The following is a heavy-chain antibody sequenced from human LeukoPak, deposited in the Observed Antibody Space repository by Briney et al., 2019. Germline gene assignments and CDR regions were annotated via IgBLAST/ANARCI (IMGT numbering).Heavy chain of an antibody. Sequence: SETLSLTCTVSGGSISSYYWSWIRQPPGKGLEWIGYIYYSGSTNYNPSLKSRVTISVDTSKNQFSLKLSSVTAADTAVYYCARGQYQLLSGVFDSWGQGTLVTVSS. CDR1: GGSISSYY. V-gene: IGHV4-59*08. CDR2: IYYSGST. D-gene: IGHD2/OR15-2a*01. J-gene: IGHJ4*02. CDR3: ARGQYQLLSGVFDS.